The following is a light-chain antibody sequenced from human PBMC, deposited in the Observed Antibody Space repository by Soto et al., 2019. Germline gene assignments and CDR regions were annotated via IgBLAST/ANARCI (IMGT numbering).Light chain of an antibody. V-gene: IGKV3-20*01. CDR1: QSVCSRC. CDR2: GAS. CDR3: QHYGSTPWT. Sequence: EIVLTQSPGTLSLSPGERGILSCRASQSVCSRCLAWYQQKPGQAPRLLIFGASSRATGIPDTFSGSGSGTDFTLTISRLEPEDSAVYYCQHYGSTPWTFGQGTKVEI. J-gene: IGKJ1*01.